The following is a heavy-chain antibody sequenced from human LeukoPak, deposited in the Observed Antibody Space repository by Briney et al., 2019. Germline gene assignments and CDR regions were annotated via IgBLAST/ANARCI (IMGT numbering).Heavy chain of an antibody. CDR2: TYPADSET. CDR1: GYSFTSYW. D-gene: IGHD3-22*01. Sequence: GESLKISCKGSGYSFTSYWIGWVRQMPGKGLEWMGITYPADSETKYSPSFQGQVTISADKSISTAYLHWSSLQASDTATYYCASPKGLSDSTGYGWGQGTLVTVSS. V-gene: IGHV5-51*01. CDR3: ASPKGLSDSTGYG. J-gene: IGHJ4*02.